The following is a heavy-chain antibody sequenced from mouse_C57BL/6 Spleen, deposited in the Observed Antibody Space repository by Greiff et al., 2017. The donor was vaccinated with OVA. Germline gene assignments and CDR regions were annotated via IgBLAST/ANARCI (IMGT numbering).Heavy chain of an antibody. CDR3: ARGRVHYFDY. V-gene: IGHV1-54*01. J-gene: IGHJ2*01. Sequence: QVQLQQSGAELVRPGTSVKVSCKASGYAFTNYLIEWVKQRPGQGLEWIGMINPGSGGTNYNEKFKGKATLTADKSSSTAYMQLSSLTSEDSAVYFCARGRVHYFDYWGQGTTLTVSS. CDR2: INPGSGGT. CDR1: GYAFTNYL.